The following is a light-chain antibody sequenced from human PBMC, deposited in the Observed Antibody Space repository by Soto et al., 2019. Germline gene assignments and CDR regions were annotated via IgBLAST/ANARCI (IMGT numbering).Light chain of an antibody. CDR1: QGSSSY. J-gene: IGKJ4*01. CDR3: LQHNSYPLT. CDR2: GAS. Sequence: IQLTQSPSSLPASVGDRVPITCRSRQGSSSYLAWYQQKPGKAPKLLIYGASSWQSGIPARFSGSGSGTEFTLTISSLQPEDFATYYCLQHNSYPLTFGGGTRLEIK. V-gene: IGKV1-9*01.